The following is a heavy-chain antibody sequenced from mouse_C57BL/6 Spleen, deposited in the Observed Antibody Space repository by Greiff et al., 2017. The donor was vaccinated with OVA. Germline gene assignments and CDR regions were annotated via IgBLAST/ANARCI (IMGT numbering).Heavy chain of an antibody. CDR3: ARSHYYGSPYFDD. V-gene: IGHV5-4*01. Sequence: EVQLVESGGGLVKPGGSLKLSCAASGFTFSSYAMSWVRQTPEKRLEWVATISDGGSYTYYPDNVKGRFTISRDNAKNNLYLQMSHLKSEDTAMYYCARSHYYGSPYFDDWGQGTTLTVSS. CDR2: ISDGGSYT. J-gene: IGHJ2*01. D-gene: IGHD1-1*01. CDR1: GFTFSSYA.